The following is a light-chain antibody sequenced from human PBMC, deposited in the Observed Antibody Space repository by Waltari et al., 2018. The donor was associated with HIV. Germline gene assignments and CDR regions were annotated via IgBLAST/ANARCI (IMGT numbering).Light chain of an antibody. Sequence: QSALTQPASESGSPGQSITISCTGTSSDVGGYHYVSWYQQHPGKAPKLMIYEVSNRPSGVSNRFSGSKSGNTASLTISGLQAEDEADYYCSSYTSSSTVVFGGGTKLTVL. CDR2: EVS. CDR1: SSDVGGYHY. V-gene: IGLV2-14*01. J-gene: IGLJ2*01. CDR3: SSYTSSSTVV.